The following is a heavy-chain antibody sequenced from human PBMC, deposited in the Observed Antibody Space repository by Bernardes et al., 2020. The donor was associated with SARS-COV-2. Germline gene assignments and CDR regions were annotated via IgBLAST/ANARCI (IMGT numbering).Heavy chain of an antibody. Sequence: SKTLSLTCAVYGGSFSGYYWSWIRQPPGKGLEWIGEINYGGSTNYNPSLKSRVTISVDTSKNQFSLKLTSVTAADTAVYYCARGPPVSSWYTPVTYFDYWGQGTLVSVSS. CDR3: ARGPPVSSWYTPVTYFDY. V-gene: IGHV4-34*01. CDR2: INYGGST. J-gene: IGHJ4*02. D-gene: IGHD6-13*01. CDR1: GGSFSGYY.